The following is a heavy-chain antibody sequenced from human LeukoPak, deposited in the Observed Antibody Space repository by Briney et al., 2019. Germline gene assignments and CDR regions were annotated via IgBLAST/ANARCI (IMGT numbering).Heavy chain of an antibody. J-gene: IGHJ5*02. D-gene: IGHD3-22*01. CDR3: ARAFYDSRDNWFDP. CDR2: IYYSGST. CDR1: GGSISSSSYY. V-gene: IGHV4-39*07. Sequence: SETLSLTCTVSGGSISSSSYYWGWIRQPPGKGLEWIGVIYYSGSTYYNPSLKSRVTISVDTSKNQFSLKLFSVAAADTAVYYCARAFYDSRDNWFDPWGQGTLVTVSS.